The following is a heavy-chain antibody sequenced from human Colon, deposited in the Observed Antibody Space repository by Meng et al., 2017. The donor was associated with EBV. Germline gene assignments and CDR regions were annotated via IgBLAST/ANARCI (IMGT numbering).Heavy chain of an antibody. CDR1: GGSISSGDYY. J-gene: IGHJ5*02. CDR3: ARDRKHYGERGWFDP. V-gene: IGHV4-30-4*01. D-gene: IGHD4-17*01. CDR2: IYYSGST. Sequence: VHLPGSGPGLVQPSQTLSLTCTVSGGSISSGDYYWSWIRQPPGKGLEWIGYIYYSGSTYSNASLKSRVTISIDRSKNQFSLKLSSVTAADTAVYYCARDRKHYGERGWFDPWGQGTLVTVSS.